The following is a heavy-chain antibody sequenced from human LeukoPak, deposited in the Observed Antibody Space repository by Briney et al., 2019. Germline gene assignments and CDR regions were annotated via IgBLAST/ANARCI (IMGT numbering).Heavy chain of an antibody. CDR2: ISYDGSNK. V-gene: IGHV3-33*08. CDR3: ARGPRGWYASDY. CDR1: GFTFSSYG. D-gene: IGHD6-19*01. J-gene: IGHJ4*02. Sequence: PGGSLRLSCAASGFTFSSYGMHWVRQAPGKWMEWVAVISYDGSNKYYADSVKGRFTISRDNSKNTLYLQMKSLRAEDTAVYYCARGPRGWYASDYWGQGTLVTVSS.